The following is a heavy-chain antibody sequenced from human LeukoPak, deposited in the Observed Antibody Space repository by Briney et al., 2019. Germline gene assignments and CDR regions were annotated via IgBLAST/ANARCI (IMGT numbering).Heavy chain of an antibody. Sequence: ASVKVSFTASGFTFTSYAITWVRQAPGHGLEWMGWISAYNGDTNYAQKIQGRVTMTTDRSTTTAYMELRSLTSDDTAVYYCARVIVFGYSGDDLPRWGQGTLVTVSS. D-gene: IGHD5-12*01. V-gene: IGHV1-18*01. CDR3: ARVIVFGYSGDDLPR. CDR1: GFTFTSYA. J-gene: IGHJ4*02. CDR2: ISAYNGDT.